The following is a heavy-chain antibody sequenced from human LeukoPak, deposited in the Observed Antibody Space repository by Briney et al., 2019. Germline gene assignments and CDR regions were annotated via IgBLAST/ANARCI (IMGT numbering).Heavy chain of an antibody. CDR3: ARHVYDYVWGSYRSSYYFDY. Sequence: SETLSLTCTVSGGSISSSSYYWGWIRQPPGKGLEWIGSIYYSGSTYYNPSLKSRVTISVDTSKNQFSLKLSSVTAADTAVYYCARHVYDYVWGSYRSSYYFDYWGQGTLVTVSS. J-gene: IGHJ4*02. D-gene: IGHD3-16*02. CDR1: GGSISSSSYY. CDR2: IYYSGST. V-gene: IGHV4-39*01.